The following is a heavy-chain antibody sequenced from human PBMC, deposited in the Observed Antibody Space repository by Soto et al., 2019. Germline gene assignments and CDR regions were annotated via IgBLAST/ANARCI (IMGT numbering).Heavy chain of an antibody. J-gene: IGHJ6*02. D-gene: IGHD3-9*01. Sequence: PGGSLRLSCAASGFTFSSDWMHWVRQAPGKGLVWVSRINSDGSSTSYADSVKGRFTISRDNAKNTLYLQMNSLRAEDTAVYYCARDLLDYDILTGYYYYGMDVWGQGSTVTVSS. CDR1: GFTFSSDW. CDR2: INSDGSST. CDR3: ARDLLDYDILTGYYYYGMDV. V-gene: IGHV3-74*01.